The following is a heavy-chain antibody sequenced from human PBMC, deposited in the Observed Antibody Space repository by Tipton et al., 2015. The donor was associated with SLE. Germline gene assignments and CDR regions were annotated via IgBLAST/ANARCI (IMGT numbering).Heavy chain of an antibody. CDR3: ARDTDRGSSAYAGAFDF. J-gene: IGHJ3*01. CDR1: GDSISTSRYY. V-gene: IGHV4-39*07. D-gene: IGHD3-22*01. CDR2: IHHSGST. Sequence: TLSLTCSVSGDSISTSRYYWGWIRQPPGKGLEWIGEIHHSGSTNSNPSLKSRVTISVDKSKNQFSLKLSSVTVADTAVYYCARDTDRGSSAYAGAFDFWGQGTVVTVSS.